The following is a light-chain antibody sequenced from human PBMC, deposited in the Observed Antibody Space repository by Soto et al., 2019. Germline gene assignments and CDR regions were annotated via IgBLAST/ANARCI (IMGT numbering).Light chain of an antibody. CDR1: QSVSSSY. CDR2: GAS. V-gene: IGKV3-20*01. CDR3: QQYDSSPIT. Sequence: EIVLTQSPGTLSLSPGERATLSCRASQSVSSSYLAWYQQKPGQAPRPLVYGASSRATGIPDRFSGSGSGTDFTLTISRQEPEDFAVYYCQQYDSSPITFGQGTRLEIK. J-gene: IGKJ5*01.